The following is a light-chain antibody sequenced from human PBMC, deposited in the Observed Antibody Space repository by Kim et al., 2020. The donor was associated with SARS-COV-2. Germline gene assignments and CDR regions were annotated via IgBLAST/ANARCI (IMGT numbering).Light chain of an antibody. CDR3: QQYYSTPQT. J-gene: IGKJ1*01. V-gene: IGKV4-1*01. CDR2: WAS. CDR1: QSVLYSSNNKNY. Sequence: DIVMTQSPDSLAVSLGERATINCKSSQSVLYSSNNKNYLAWYQQKPGQPPKLLIYWASTRESGVPDRFSGSGYGTDFTLTISSLQAEDVAVYYFQQYYSTPQTLAEVTKVDIK.